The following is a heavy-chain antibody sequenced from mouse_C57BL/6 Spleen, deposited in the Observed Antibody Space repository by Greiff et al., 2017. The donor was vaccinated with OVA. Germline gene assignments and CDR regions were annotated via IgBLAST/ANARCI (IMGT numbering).Heavy chain of an antibody. CDR1: GYTFTSYW. V-gene: IGHV1-64*01. Sequence: QVQLQQPGAELVKPGASVKLSCKASGYTFTSYWMHWVKQRPGQGLEWIGMIHPNSGSTNYNEKFKSKATLTVDKSSSTAYMQLSSLTSEDSAVYYCARAQSLLRRYAMDYWGQGTSVTVSS. J-gene: IGHJ4*01. CDR2: IHPNSGST. D-gene: IGHD1-1*01. CDR3: ARAQSLLRRYAMDY.